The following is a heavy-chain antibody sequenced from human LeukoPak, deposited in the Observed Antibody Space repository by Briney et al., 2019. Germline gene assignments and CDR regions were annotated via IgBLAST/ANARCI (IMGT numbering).Heavy chain of an antibody. D-gene: IGHD2-15*01. Sequence: SQTLSLTCAISGDSVSTNTAAWNWIRQSPSRGLEWLGRTYYRSQLYTDYAVSVKSRITINPDTSRNQFSLQLNSVTPEDTAVYFCARDGWPAFDYWGQGTLVTVSS. CDR1: GDSVSTNTAA. V-gene: IGHV6-1*01. CDR2: TYYRSQLYT. CDR3: ARDGWPAFDY. J-gene: IGHJ4*02.